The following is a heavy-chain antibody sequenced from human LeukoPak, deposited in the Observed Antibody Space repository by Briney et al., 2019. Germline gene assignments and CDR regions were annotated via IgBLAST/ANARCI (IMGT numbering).Heavy chain of an antibody. CDR2: IYSTGSA. V-gene: IGHV4-59*08. Sequence: SETLSLTCIVSGGSISPYYWSWTRQPPGKGLEWIGYIYSTGSANYNPSLKSRVTISVDTSKSQFSLKLNSVTAADTAVYYCARMGGYSGYATHWGQGTLVTVSS. CDR3: ARMGGYSGYATH. D-gene: IGHD5-12*01. CDR1: GGSISPYY. J-gene: IGHJ4*02.